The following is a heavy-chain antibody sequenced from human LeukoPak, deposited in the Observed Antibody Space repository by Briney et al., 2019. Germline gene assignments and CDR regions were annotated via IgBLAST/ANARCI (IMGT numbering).Heavy chain of an antibody. CDR3: AKSLGYSSSWPFDY. Sequence: PGGSLRLSCAASGFTFSSYAMGWVRQAPGKGLEWVWRIRASGNTSYSADSAKVRFTISIDNANYTLYLQMNSMRAEDTAVYYCAKSLGYSSSWPFDYWGQGTLVTVSS. CDR1: GFTFSSYA. J-gene: IGHJ4*02. CDR2: IRASGNTS. D-gene: IGHD6-13*01. V-gene: IGHV3-23*01.